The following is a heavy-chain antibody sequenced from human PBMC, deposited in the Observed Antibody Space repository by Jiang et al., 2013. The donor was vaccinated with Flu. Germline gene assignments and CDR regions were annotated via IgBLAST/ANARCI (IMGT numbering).Heavy chain of an antibody. CDR1: GGSISGYY. CDR2: IYQSGST. J-gene: IGHJ4*02. Sequence: TLSLTCAVSGGSISGYYWSWIRQPPGKGLEWIGSIYQSGSTYYNPSLKSRVTISVDTSKNQFSLKLSSVTAADTAVYYCARDISGYSSSWYFAYWGQGTLVTVSS. V-gene: IGHV4-38-2*02. D-gene: IGHD6-13*01. CDR3: ARDISGYSSSWYFAY.